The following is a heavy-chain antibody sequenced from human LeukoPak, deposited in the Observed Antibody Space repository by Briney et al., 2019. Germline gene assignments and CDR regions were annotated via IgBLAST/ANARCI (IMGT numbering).Heavy chain of an antibody. D-gene: IGHD1-26*01. Sequence: PSETLSLTCTVSGGSISSYYWSWIRQPPGKGLKWIGYIYYSWSTSYNPSLKSRVTISVDTSKNQFSLKLSSVTAADTAVYYCARGYSGSYGRFDYWGQGTLVTVSS. V-gene: IGHV4-59*01. CDR2: IYYSWST. J-gene: IGHJ4*02. CDR3: ARGYSGSYGRFDY. CDR1: GGSISSYY.